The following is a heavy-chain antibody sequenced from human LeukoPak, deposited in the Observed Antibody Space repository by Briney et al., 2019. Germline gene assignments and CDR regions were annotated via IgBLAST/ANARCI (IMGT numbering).Heavy chain of an antibody. D-gene: IGHD3-16*01. CDR3: ASLGGDPFDY. CDR2: ISYDGSNK. Sequence: GGSLRLSCAASGFTFSSYGMHWVRQAPGKGLEWVAVISYDGSNKYYADSVKGRFTISRDNSKNTLYLQMNSLRAENTAVYYCASLGGDPFDYWGQGTLVTVSS. CDR1: GFTFSSYG. J-gene: IGHJ4*02. V-gene: IGHV3-30*03.